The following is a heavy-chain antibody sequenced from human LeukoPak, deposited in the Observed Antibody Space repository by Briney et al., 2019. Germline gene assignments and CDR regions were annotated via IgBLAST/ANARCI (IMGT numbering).Heavy chain of an antibody. J-gene: IGHJ4*02. CDR1: GHSFSSHW. CDR2: IYPGDSQI. CDR3: ARTMYNWNDSGYDY. Sequence: GESLKISCKVSGHSFSSHWISWVRQMPGKGLEWMGAIYPGDSQIKYSPSFQGQVTISADKSISSAYLQWTSRKASDTAMYYCARTMYNWNDSGYDYWGQGTLVTVSS. D-gene: IGHD1-20*01. V-gene: IGHV5-51*03.